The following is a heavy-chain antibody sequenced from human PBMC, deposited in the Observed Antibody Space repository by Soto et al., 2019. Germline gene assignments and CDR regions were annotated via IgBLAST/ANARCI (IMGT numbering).Heavy chain of an antibody. V-gene: IGHV3-30*03. CDR1: GFIFSNYG. CDR2: ILHDGSNK. Sequence: QVQLVESGGGVVQAGKSLRLSCAASGFIFSNYGMHWVRQAPGKGLEWVAIILHDGSNKYYADSVKGRFVISRDNSKNTLYLQMNSLRAEDTAVYYCARGLPADCWGQGSLVTVSS. CDR3: ARGLPADC. D-gene: IGHD5-12*01. J-gene: IGHJ4*02.